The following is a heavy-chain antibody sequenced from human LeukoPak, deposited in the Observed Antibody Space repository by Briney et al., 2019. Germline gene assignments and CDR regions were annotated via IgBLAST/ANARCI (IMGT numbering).Heavy chain of an antibody. D-gene: IGHD1-20*01. J-gene: IGHJ4*02. CDR3: ASNWNLDS. V-gene: IGHV3-23*01. CDR1: GFTFRSYA. CDR2: ISASGDTT. Sequence: PGGSLRLSCAASGFTFRSYAMSRVRQAPGKGLEWVSSISASGDTTYYVDSVKGRFTISRDNSRSTLSLQMNSLRAEDTAVYYCASNWNLDSWGQGTLVTVSS.